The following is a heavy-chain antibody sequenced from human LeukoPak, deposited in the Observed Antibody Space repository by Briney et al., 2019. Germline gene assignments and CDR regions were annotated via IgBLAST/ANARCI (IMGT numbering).Heavy chain of an antibody. J-gene: IGHJ4*02. Sequence: PGGSLRLSCAASGFTFSSYGMHWVRQAPGKGLEWVSAISGSGGSTYYADSVKGRFTISRDNSKNTLYLQMNSLRAEDTAVYYCAKDRRSSSQPYYFDYWGQGTLVTVSS. CDR2: ISGSGGST. CDR1: GFTFSSYG. D-gene: IGHD6-13*01. V-gene: IGHV3-23*01. CDR3: AKDRRSSSQPYYFDY.